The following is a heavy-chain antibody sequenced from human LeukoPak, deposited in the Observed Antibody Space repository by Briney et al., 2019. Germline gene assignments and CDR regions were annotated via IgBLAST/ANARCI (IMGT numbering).Heavy chain of an antibody. D-gene: IGHD6-19*01. CDR2: IYYSGST. CDR3: ASGSGWHFDH. Sequence: PSETLSLTCTVSGYSITSGYYWGWIRQPPGKGLEWIGYIYYSGSTNYNPSLKSRVTILIDTSKNQFSLKLSSVTAADTAVYYCASGSGWHFDHWGQGTLVTVSS. CDR1: GYSITSGYY. J-gene: IGHJ4*02. V-gene: IGHV4-38-2*02.